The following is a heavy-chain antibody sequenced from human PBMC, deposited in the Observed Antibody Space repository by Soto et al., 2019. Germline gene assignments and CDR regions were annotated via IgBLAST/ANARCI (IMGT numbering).Heavy chain of an antibody. J-gene: IGHJ5*02. D-gene: IGHD3-10*01. CDR1: GFTFSSYA. CDR2: INGSGGST. CDR3: AKSHYYGSGPNWFDP. Sequence: GGSLRLSCAASGFTFSSYAMSWVRQAPGKGLEWVSGINGSGGSTYYADSVKGRFTISRDNSKNTLYLQMNSLRAEDTAVYYCAKSHYYGSGPNWFDPWGQGTLVTVSS. V-gene: IGHV3-23*01.